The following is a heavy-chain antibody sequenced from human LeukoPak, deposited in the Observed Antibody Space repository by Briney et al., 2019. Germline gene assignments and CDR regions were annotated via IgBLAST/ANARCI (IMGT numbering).Heavy chain of an antibody. J-gene: IGHJ4*02. D-gene: IGHD3-3*01. Sequence: ASVKVSCKASGYTFTSYYIHWVRQAPGQGLEWMGIINPSGGSTSYAQKFQGRVTMTRDTSTSTVYMELSSLGSEDTAVYYCARVRARTSGFDFWGQGTLVTVSS. CDR3: ARVRARTSGFDF. CDR1: GYTFTSYY. CDR2: INPSGGST. V-gene: IGHV1-46*01.